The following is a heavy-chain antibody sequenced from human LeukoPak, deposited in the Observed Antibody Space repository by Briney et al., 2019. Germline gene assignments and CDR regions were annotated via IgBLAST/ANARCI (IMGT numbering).Heavy chain of an antibody. CDR1: GYSFTNYW. CDR3: ARLPVRGEGYKLDY. J-gene: IGHJ4*02. CDR2: IDHSDSYT. V-gene: IGHV5-10-1*01. D-gene: IGHD5-24*01. Sequence: GESLTISCKGSGYSFTNYWITWARHMPGKGLEWMGSIDHSDSYTNYSPSFQGHGTISADKSISTAYLQWSSLKASDTAMYYCARLPVRGEGYKLDYWGEGTLVTVSS.